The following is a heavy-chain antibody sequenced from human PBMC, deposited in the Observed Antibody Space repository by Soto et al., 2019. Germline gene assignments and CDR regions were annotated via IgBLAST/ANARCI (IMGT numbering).Heavy chain of an antibody. CDR1: GFTFSSYW. D-gene: IGHD6-13*01. Sequence: GGSLRLSCAASGFTFSSYWMHWVRQAPGKGLVWVSHINSDGSSTTYADSVKDRLTISRDNSKNTLYLQIHTLRAEDTAVYYCAKVSSSWYAGFFDLWGQGTLVTVSS. CDR2: INSDGSST. V-gene: IGHV3-74*01. J-gene: IGHJ4*02. CDR3: AKVSSSWYAGFFDL.